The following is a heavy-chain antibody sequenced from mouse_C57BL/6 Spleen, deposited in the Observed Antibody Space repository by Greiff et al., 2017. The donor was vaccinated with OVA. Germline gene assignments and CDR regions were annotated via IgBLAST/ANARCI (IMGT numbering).Heavy chain of an antibody. V-gene: IGHV1-81*01. D-gene: IGHD2-3*01. CDR2: IYPRSGNT. J-gene: IGHJ2*01. CDR3: ARFDYDGVLYYCDY. CDR1: GYTFTSYG. Sequence: VQLQQSGAELARPGASVKLSCKASGYTFTSYGISWVKQSTGQGLEWIGEIYPRSGNTYYNEKFKGKATLTADKSSSTAYKELRSLTSEDSAVYFCARFDYDGVLYYCDYWGQGTTLTVSS.